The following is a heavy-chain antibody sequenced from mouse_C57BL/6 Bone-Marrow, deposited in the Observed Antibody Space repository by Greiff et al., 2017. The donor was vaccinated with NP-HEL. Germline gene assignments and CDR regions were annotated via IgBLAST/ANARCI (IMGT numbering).Heavy chain of an antibody. V-gene: IGHV2-5*01. CDR3: AKNAHYYGSSPWYFDY. CDR1: GFSLTSYG. CDR2: IWRGGST. D-gene: IGHD1-1*01. J-gene: IGHJ2*01. Sequence: VQLQQSGPGLVQPSQSLSITCTVSGFSLTSYGVHWVRQSPGKGLEWLGVIWRGGSTDYNAAFMSRLSITKDNSTSQVFFKMNSLQADDTAIYYCAKNAHYYGSSPWYFDYWGQGTTLTVSS.